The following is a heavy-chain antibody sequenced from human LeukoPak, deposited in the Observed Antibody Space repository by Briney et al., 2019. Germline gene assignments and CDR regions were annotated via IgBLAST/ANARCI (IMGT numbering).Heavy chain of an antibody. Sequence: SVEVSCKASGGTFSSYAISWVRQAPGQGLEWMGGIIPIFGTANYAQKFQGRVTITADESTSTAYMELSSLRSEDTAVYYCARGVVGWTSVDYWGEGTLVTVSS. CDR1: GGTFSSYA. D-gene: IGHD6-19*01. CDR2: IIPIFGTA. CDR3: ARGVVGWTSVDY. V-gene: IGHV1-69*13. J-gene: IGHJ4*02.